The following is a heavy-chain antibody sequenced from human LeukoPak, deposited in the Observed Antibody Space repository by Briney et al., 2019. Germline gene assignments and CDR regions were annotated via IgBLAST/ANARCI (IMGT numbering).Heavy chain of an antibody. CDR3: VKDIGPVTSSPRFDY. V-gene: IGHV3-43D*03. Sequence: EPGGSLRLSCAASGFTFDDYAMHWVRQAPGKGLEWVSLVNWDGGTTYYADSVKGRFTISRDNNKNSLYLQMNSLRLEDTALYHCVKDIGPVTSSPRFDYWGQGTLVTVSS. CDR2: VNWDGGTT. D-gene: IGHD2-2*01. CDR1: GFTFDDYA. J-gene: IGHJ4*02.